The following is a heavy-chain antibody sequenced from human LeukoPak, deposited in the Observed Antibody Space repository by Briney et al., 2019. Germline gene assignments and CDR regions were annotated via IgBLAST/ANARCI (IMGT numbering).Heavy chain of an antibody. V-gene: IGHV3-43*02. Sequence: PGGSLRLSCAASGFTFDDYAMHWVRQAPGKGLECVSLMSGDGCSTYYADSVKGRFTISRDNSKNSLYLQMNSLRTEGAALYYCAKDLRGYSGYDYWGQGTLVTVSS. CDR2: MSGDGCST. D-gene: IGHD5-12*01. CDR1: GFTFDDYA. CDR3: AKDLRGYSGYDY. J-gene: IGHJ4*02.